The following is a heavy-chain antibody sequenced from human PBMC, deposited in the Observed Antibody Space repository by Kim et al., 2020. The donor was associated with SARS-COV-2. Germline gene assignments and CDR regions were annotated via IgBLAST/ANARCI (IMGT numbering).Heavy chain of an antibody. J-gene: IGHJ6*01. CDR1: GGSFSGYY. D-gene: IGHD6-13*01. CDR3: ARGPLIAAAGTTLLYYFYG. Sequence: SETLSHTCAVYGGSFSGYYWSWIRQPPGKGLEWIGEINHSGSTNYNPSLKSRVTISVDTSKNQFSLKLSSVTAADTAVYYCARGPLIAAAGTTLLYYFYG. V-gene: IGHV4-34*01. CDR2: INHSGST.